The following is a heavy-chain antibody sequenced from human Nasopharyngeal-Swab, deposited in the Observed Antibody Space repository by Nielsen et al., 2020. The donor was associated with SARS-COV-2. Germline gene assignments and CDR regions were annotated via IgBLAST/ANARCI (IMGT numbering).Heavy chain of an antibody. Sequence: WMRQPPGKGLEWVAVIWYDGSNKYYADSVKGRFTISRDNSKNTLYLQMNSLRAEDTAVYYCAKDQGALYCSGGSCYSGPQSNYYYGMDVWGQGTTVTVSS. D-gene: IGHD2-15*01. CDR2: IWYDGSNK. V-gene: IGHV3-33*06. J-gene: IGHJ6*02. CDR3: AKDQGALYCSGGSCYSGPQSNYYYGMDV.